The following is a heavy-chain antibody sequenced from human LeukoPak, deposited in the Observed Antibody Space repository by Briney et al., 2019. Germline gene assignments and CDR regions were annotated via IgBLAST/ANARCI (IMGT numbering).Heavy chain of an antibody. CDR1: GGSFSSYY. D-gene: IGHD2-15*01. V-gene: IGHV4-59*01. Sequence: SETLSLTCTVSGGSFSSYYWSWIRQPPGKGLEWIGYVYYSGHTNYNPSLKSRVTISVDTSKNQCSLKLSSVTAADTAVYYCAIGDCSGGSCSPLPLDYWGQGTLVTVSS. CDR2: VYYSGHT. CDR3: AIGDCSGGSCSPLPLDY. J-gene: IGHJ4*02.